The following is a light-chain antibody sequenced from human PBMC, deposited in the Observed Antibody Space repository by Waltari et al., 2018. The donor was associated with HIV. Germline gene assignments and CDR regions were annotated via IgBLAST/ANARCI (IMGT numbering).Light chain of an antibody. V-gene: IGLV2-23*02. CDR3: CSYAGSSTFNWV. J-gene: IGLJ3*02. CDR2: EVS. Sequence: QSALTQPASVSGSPGQSITISCTGTSSDVGSYNLVSWYQQHPGKAPKLMIYEVSKRPSGFSNRFSGSRSVNTSSLTISGLQAEDEADYYCCSYAGSSTFNWVFGGGTKLTVL. CDR1: SSDVGSYNL.